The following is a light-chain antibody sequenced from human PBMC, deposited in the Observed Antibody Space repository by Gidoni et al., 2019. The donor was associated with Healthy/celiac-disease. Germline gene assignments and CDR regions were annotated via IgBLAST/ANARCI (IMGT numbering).Light chain of an antibody. CDR3: LQALQPLYT. V-gene: IGKV2-28*01. Sequence: IVMTQSPRSLPVTPGEPASITCRSSQSLLHSNAYNYLDWYLQKPGQSPQLLIYLGSNRASGVPDRFSGSGSGTDFTLKISSVEAEDVGVYYCLQALQPLYTFGQGTKLEIK. J-gene: IGKJ2*01. CDR1: QSLLHSNAYNY. CDR2: LGS.